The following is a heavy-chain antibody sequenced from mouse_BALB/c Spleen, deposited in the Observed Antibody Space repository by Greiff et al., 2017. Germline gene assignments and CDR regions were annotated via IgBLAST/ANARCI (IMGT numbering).Heavy chain of an antibody. CDR3: ARGGNYPFAY. V-gene: IGHV2-9*02. Sequence: VKLMESGPGLVAPSQSLSITCTVSGFSLTSYGVHWVRQPPGKGLEWLGVIWAGGSTNYNSALMSRLSISKDNSKSQVFLKMNSLQTDDTAMYYCARGGNYPFAYWGQGTLVTVSA. D-gene: IGHD2-1*01. CDR2: IWAGGST. J-gene: IGHJ3*01. CDR1: GFSLTSYG.